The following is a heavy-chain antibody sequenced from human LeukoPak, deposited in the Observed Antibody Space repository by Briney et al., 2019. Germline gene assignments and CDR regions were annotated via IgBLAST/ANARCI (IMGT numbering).Heavy chain of an antibody. D-gene: IGHD2-8*01. CDR3: ARGPAYCTNGVCSKYYYYMDV. J-gene: IGHJ6*03. CDR2: INPNSGGT. Sequence: ASVKVPCKASGYTFTGYYMHWVRQAPGQGLEWMGWINPNSGGTNYAQKFQGRVTMTRDTSISTAYMELSRLRSDDTAVYYCARGPAYCTNGVCSKYYYYMDVWGKGTTVTVSS. CDR1: GYTFTGYY. V-gene: IGHV1-2*02.